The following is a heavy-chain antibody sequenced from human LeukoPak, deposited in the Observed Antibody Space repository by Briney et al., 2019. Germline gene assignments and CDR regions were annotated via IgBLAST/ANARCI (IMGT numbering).Heavy chain of an antibody. CDR3: ARVSGYNWNFDY. CDR1: GYSISSGYY. V-gene: IGHV4-61*01. CDR2: IYYSGST. D-gene: IGHD5-24*01. Sequence: PSETLSLTCTVSGYSISSGYYWSLIRQPPGKGLEWIGYIYYSGSTNYNPSLKSRVTISVDTSKNQFSLKLSSVTAADTAVYYCARVSGYNWNFDYWGQGTLVTVSS. J-gene: IGHJ4*02.